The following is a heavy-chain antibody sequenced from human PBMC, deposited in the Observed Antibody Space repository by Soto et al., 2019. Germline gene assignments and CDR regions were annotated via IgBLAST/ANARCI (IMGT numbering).Heavy chain of an antibody. V-gene: IGHV4-34*01. Sequence: SETLSLTCAVYGGSFSGYYCSWIRQTPGKGLECIGEINHSGSTNYNPSLKSRVTISVDTSKNQFSLKLSSVTAADTAVYYCARGRMIKSGIAARPEGNYFDYWGQGTLGTVSS. J-gene: IGHJ4*02. CDR3: ARGRMIKSGIAARPEGNYFDY. CDR1: GGSFSGYY. D-gene: IGHD6-6*01. CDR2: INHSGST.